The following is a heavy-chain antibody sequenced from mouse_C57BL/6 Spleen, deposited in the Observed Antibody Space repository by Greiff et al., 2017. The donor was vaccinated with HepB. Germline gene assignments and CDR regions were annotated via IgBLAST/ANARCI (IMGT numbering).Heavy chain of an antibody. J-gene: IGHJ4*01. Sequence: VQLQQSGAELVKPGASVKISCKASGYAFSSYWMNWVKQRPGKGLEWIGQIYPGDGDTNYNGKFKGKATLTADKSSSTAYMQLSSLTSEDSAVYFCARSSLITTVVEPYAMDYWGQGTSVTVSS. D-gene: IGHD1-1*01. V-gene: IGHV1-80*01. CDR3: ARSSLITTVVEPYAMDY. CDR2: IYPGDGDT. CDR1: GYAFSSYW.